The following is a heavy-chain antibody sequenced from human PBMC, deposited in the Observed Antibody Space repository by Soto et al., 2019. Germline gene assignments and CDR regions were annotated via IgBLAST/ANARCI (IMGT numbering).Heavy chain of an antibody. CDR3: ARRGYCSGGSCHYYYYGMDV. V-gene: IGHV5-51*01. J-gene: IGHJ6*02. D-gene: IGHD2-15*01. CDR2: IYPGDSDT. CDR1: GYTFTSYW. Sequence: GESLKISCQGSGYTFTSYWIGWVRQMPGKGLEWMGIIYPGDSDTRYSPSFQGQVTISADKSISTAYLQWSSLKASDTAMYYCARRGYCSGGSCHYYYYGMDVWGQGTTVTVSS.